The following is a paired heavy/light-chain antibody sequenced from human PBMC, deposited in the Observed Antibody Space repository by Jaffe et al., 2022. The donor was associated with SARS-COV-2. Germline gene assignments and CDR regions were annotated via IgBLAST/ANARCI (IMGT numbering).Heavy chain of an antibody. CDR1: GFTFSSYW. CDR3: ARMYRLYNWNRGLYYYYYMDV. V-gene: IGHV3-7*01. Sequence: EVQLVESGGGLVQPGGSLRLSCAASGFTFSSYWMSWVRQAPGKGLEWVANIKQDGSEKYYVDSVKGRFTISRDNAKNSLYLQMNSLRAEDTAVYYCARMYRLYNWNRGLYYYYYMDVWGKGTTVTVSS. D-gene: IGHD1-20*01. J-gene: IGHJ6*03. CDR2: IKQDGSEK.
Light chain of an antibody. Sequence: EIVLTQSPATLSLSPGERATLSCRASQSVSSYLAWYQQKPGQAPRLLIYDASNRATGIPARFSGSGSGTDFTLTISSLEPEDFAVYYCQQRSNWPGTFGGGTKVEIK. V-gene: IGKV3-11*01. CDR3: QQRSNWPGT. CDR2: DAS. CDR1: QSVSSY. J-gene: IGKJ4*01.